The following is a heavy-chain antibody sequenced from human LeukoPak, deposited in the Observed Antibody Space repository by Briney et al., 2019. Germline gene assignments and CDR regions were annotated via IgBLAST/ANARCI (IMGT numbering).Heavy chain of an antibody. CDR1: GGSISSSDYY. CDR2: MFYIGAT. V-gene: IGHV4-39*07. Sequence: SETLSLTCSVSGGSISSSDYYWGWIRQPPGKGLEWIGTMFYIGATKSNPSLSSQVTMSIDTSKNQFSLKLRSVTAADTAVYYCAREARFALPVVGSGDYWGQGTLVTVSS. D-gene: IGHD6-19*01. CDR3: AREARFALPVVGSGDY. J-gene: IGHJ4*02.